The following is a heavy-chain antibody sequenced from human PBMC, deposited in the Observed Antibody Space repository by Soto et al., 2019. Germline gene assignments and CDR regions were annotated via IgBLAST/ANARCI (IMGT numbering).Heavy chain of an antibody. V-gene: IGHV1-69*06. J-gene: IGHJ4*02. D-gene: IGHD2-2*01. CDR1: GGTFSSYA. Sequence: QVQLVQSGAEVKKPGSSVKVSCKASGGTFSSYAISWVRQAPGQGLEWMGGIIPIFGTANYAQKFQGRVTITADKSTSTAYMELSSLRSEDTAVYYCVFRVFCSNSCYSTLRDCDYWGQGTLVTVSS. CDR2: IIPIFGTA. CDR3: VFRVFCSNSCYSTLRDCDY.